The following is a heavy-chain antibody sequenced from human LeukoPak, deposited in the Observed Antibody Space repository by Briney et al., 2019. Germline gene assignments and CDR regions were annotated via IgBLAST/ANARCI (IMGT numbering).Heavy chain of an antibody. Sequence: SETLSLTCAVYGGSFSGYYWSWIRQPPGKGLEWIGEINHSGSTNYNPSLKSRVTISVDTSKNQFSLKLSSVTAADTAVYYCARGGYCSGGSCYSPDAFDIWGHGTMVTVSS. V-gene: IGHV4-34*01. CDR3: ARGGYCSGGSCYSPDAFDI. J-gene: IGHJ3*02. D-gene: IGHD2-15*01. CDR2: INHSGST. CDR1: GGSFSGYY.